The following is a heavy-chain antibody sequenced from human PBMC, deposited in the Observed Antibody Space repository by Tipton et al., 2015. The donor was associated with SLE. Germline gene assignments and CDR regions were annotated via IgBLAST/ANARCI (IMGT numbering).Heavy chain of an antibody. D-gene: IGHD6-19*01. CDR2: ISAYNGNT. V-gene: IGHV1-18*01. CDR1: GYTFTSYG. Sequence: QLVQSGAEVKKPGASVKVSCKASGYTFTSYGISWVRQAPGQGLEWMGWISAYNGNTNYAQKLQGRVTMTTDTSTSTAYMELRSLRSEDTAVYYCARGSDGYYYYYYGMDVWGQGTTVTVSS. CDR3: ARGSDGYYYYYYGMDV. J-gene: IGHJ6*02.